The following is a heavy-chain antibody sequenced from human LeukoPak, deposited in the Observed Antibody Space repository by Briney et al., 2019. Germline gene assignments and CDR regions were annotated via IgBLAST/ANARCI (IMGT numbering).Heavy chain of an antibody. CDR1: GFTFSSYW. CDR3: ARDLLPLRYYYYYGMDV. CDR2: INSDGSST. J-gene: IGHJ6*02. V-gene: IGHV3-74*01. Sequence: GGSLRLSCAASGFTFSSYWMHWVRQAPGKGLVWVSRINSDGSSTSYADSVKGRFTISRDNAKNTLYLQMNSLRAEDTAVYYCARDLLPLRYYYYYGMDVWGQGTTVTASS. D-gene: IGHD4-17*01.